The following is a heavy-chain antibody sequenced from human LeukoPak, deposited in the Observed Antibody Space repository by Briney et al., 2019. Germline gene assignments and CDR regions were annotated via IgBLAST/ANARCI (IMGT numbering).Heavy chain of an antibody. J-gene: IGHJ4*02. CDR3: ARGLSLDY. Sequence: SETLSLTCTVSGGSISRYYWSWIRQPAGKGREWIGRIYTSGGTDYNPSLKSRVTMPVDTSKNQFSLQMTSVTAADMAVYYCARGLSLDYWGQGTLVTVSS. CDR1: GGSISRYY. D-gene: IGHD3-10*01. V-gene: IGHV4-4*07. CDR2: IYTSGGT.